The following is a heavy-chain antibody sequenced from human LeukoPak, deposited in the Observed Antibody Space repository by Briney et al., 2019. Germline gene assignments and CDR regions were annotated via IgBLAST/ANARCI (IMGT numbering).Heavy chain of an antibody. J-gene: IGHJ6*02. D-gene: IGHD5-12*01. CDR2: MNPNSGNT. CDR3: ARTRGYSGYDLTYYYYGMDV. Sequence: ASVKVSCKASGYTSTSYDINWVRQATGQGLEWMGWMNPNSGNTGYAQKFQGRVTMTRNTSISTAYMELSSLRSEDTAVYYCARTRGYSGYDLTYYYYGMDVWGQGTTVTVSS. V-gene: IGHV1-8*01. CDR1: GYTSTSYD.